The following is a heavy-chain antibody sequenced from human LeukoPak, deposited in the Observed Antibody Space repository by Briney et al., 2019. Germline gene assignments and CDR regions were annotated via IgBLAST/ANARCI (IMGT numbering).Heavy chain of an antibody. CDR1: GFTFSSYW. CDR3: ARGGGLDV. D-gene: IGHD3-16*01. CDR2: INHNGNVN. Sequence: GGSLRLSCAASGFTFSSYWMNWARQAPGKGLEWVASINHNGNVNNYADSVKGRFTISRDNAKNSLYLQMSNLRAEDTAVYFCARGGGLDVWGQGATVTVSS. V-gene: IGHV3-7*03. J-gene: IGHJ6*02.